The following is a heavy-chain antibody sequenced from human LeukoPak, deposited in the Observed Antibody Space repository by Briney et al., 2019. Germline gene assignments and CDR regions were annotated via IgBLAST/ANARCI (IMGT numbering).Heavy chain of an antibody. CDR2: LHPNSGGT. D-gene: IGHD3-22*01. J-gene: IGHJ4*02. CDR3: ARQISSAYYY. Sequence: ASVKVSCKASGYTFTGYYIHWVRQAPGQGLEWMGWLHPNSGGTNYAQKFQGRVTVTRDTSITTAYMELSRLISGDTAVYYCARQISSAYYYWGQGTLVTVSS. CDR1: GYTFTGYY. V-gene: IGHV1-2*02.